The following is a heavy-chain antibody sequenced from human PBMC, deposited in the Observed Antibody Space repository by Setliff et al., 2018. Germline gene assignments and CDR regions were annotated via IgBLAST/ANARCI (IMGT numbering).Heavy chain of an antibody. CDR2: IWYDGDNK. J-gene: IGHJ6*03. CDR3: AKGGPYYYYYMDV. CDR1: GFTFSNHG. Sequence: LRLSCVASGFTFSNHGMLWVRQAPGKGLEWVALIWYDGDNKKYADSVRGRFAVSRDNSRNTLYLEMNSLRPEDTAMYYCAKGGPYYYYYMDVWGKGTMVT. V-gene: IGHV3-30*02.